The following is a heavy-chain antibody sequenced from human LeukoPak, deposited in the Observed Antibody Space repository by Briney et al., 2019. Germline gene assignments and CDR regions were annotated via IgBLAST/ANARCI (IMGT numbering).Heavy chain of an antibody. V-gene: IGHV1-2*06. Sequence: ASVKVSCKASGYTFTGYYMHWVRQAPGQGLEWMGRINPNSGDTNYAQKFQGRVTMTRDTSISTAYMELSRLRSDDTAVYYCPRELSAAAKYNWFDPWGQETLLSVCS. J-gene: IGHJ5*02. CDR3: PRELSAAAKYNWFDP. D-gene: IGHD6-13*01. CDR1: GYTFTGYY. CDR2: INPNSGDT.